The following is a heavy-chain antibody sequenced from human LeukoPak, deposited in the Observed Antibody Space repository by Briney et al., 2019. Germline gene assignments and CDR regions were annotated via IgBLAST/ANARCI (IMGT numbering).Heavy chain of an antibody. V-gene: IGHV1-46*01. CDR1: GYTFTKYL. CDR3: ARPLFCAFDNCGYWLDP. D-gene: IGHD1-20*01. CDR2: INPNGDAT. Sequence: GASVKVSCKTPGYTFTKYLIHWVRQAPGQGLEWVGTINPNGDATNYAPRLQGRLTLTQDTSTSTVYMELRGLTPDDTAVYYCARPLFCAFDNCGYWLDPWGPGTLVTVSS. J-gene: IGHJ5*02.